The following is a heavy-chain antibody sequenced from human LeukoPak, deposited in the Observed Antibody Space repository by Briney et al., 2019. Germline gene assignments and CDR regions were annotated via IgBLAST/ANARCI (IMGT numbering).Heavy chain of an antibody. CDR3: AREHDYGSFDY. CDR1: GGSFSGYY. CDR2: INHSGST. J-gene: IGHJ4*02. D-gene: IGHD4-17*01. V-gene: IGHV4-34*01. Sequence: SETLSLICAVYGGSFSGYYWSWIRQPPGKGLEWIGEINHSGSTNYNPSLKSRVTISVDTSKNQFSLKLSSVTAADTAVYYCAREHDYGSFDYWGQGTLVTVSS.